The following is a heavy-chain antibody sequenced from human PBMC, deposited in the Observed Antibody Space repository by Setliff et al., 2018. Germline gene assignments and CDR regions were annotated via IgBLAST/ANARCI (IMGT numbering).Heavy chain of an antibody. D-gene: IGHD3-3*01. CDR2: IYYSGST. CDR3: ARMSGFQYIDV. CDR1: GGTFSDYY. Sequence: PSETLSLTCAAYGGTFSDYYWTWIRQPPGKGLEWIGYIYYSGSTNYNPSLKSRVTISLDTSKNQFSLSLTSVTAEDTAVYYCARMSGFQYIDVWDKGTTVTVSS. V-gene: IGHV4-34*11. J-gene: IGHJ6*03.